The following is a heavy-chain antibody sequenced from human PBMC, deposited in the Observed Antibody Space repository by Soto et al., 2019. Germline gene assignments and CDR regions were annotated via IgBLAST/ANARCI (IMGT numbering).Heavy chain of an antibody. CDR3: ARDRGNYDFWSGYYTSGMDV. D-gene: IGHD3-3*01. CDR2: IYHSGST. Sequence: SETLSLTCTVSGGSISSGGYSWSWIRQPPGKGLEWIGYIYHSGSTYYNPSLKSRVTISVDRSKNQFSLKLSSVTAADTAVYYCARDRGNYDFWSGYYTSGMDVWSQGTTVTVSS. V-gene: IGHV4-30-2*01. J-gene: IGHJ6*02. CDR1: GGSISSGGYS.